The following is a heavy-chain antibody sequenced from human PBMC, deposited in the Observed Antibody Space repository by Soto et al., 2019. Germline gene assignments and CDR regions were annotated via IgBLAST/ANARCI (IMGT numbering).Heavy chain of an antibody. D-gene: IGHD3-16*02. V-gene: IGHV4-39*01. CDR2: IYYSGST. Sequence: PSETLSLTCTVSGGSISSSSYYWGWIRQPPGKGLEWIGSIYYSGSTYYNPSLKSRVTISVDTSKNQFSLKLSSVTAADTAVYYCARSYYDYIWGSYRSGTLDYWGQGTLVTVSS. CDR1: GGSISSSSYY. CDR3: ARSYYDYIWGSYRSGTLDY. J-gene: IGHJ4*02.